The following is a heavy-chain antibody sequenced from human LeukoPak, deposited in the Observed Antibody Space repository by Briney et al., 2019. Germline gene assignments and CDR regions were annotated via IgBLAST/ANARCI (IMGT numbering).Heavy chain of an antibody. Sequence: GGSLRLSCAASGFTFSSYAMSWVRQAPGKGLEWVSAISGSGGSTYYADSVKGRFTISRDNSKNTLYLQMNSLRAEDTAVYYCAKDRVPLAARPLHFDYWGQGTLVTVSS. J-gene: IGHJ4*02. CDR2: ISGSGGST. CDR1: GFTFSSYA. CDR3: AKDRVPLAARPLHFDY. V-gene: IGHV3-23*01. D-gene: IGHD6-6*01.